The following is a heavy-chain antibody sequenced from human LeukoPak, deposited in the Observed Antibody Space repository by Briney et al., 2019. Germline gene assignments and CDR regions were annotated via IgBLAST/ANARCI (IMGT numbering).Heavy chain of an antibody. J-gene: IGHJ6*03. CDR2: MNPNSGNT. CDR3: ARSLYYYDSSGFSYYYYYYMDV. V-gene: IGHV1-8*01. D-gene: IGHD3-22*01. Sequence: ASVKVSCEASGYTFTSYDINWVRQATGQGLEWMGWMNPNSGNTGYAQKFQGRVTMTRNTSISTAYMELSSLRSEDTAVYYCARSLYYYDSSGFSYYYYYYMDVWGKGTTVTVSS. CDR1: GYTFTSYD.